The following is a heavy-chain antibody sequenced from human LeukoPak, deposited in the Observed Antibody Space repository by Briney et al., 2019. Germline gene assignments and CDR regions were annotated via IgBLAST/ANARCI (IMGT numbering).Heavy chain of an antibody. CDR3: DPRGSSSGWYYFDY. V-gene: IGHV3-7*03. CDR2: IKEDGSQT. D-gene: IGHD6-19*01. CDR1: RFTLSSYL. J-gene: IGHJ4*02. Sequence: GGALRLSCAASRFTLSSYLMNWVRQAPGKGLEWVALIKEDGSQTYYVDSVRGGFTISRDNGKNSLYLQMNSLRAEDTAVYARDPRGSSSGWYYFDYWGQGALVSVSS.